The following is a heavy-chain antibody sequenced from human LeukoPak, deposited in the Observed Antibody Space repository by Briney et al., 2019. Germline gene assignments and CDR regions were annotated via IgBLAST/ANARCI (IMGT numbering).Heavy chain of an antibody. CDR2: IYYSGST. Sequence: PSETLSLTCTVSGGSISSGGYYWSWIRQHPGKGLEWIGYIYYSGSTYYNPSLKSRVTISVDTSKNQFSLKLSSVTAADTAVYYCARGGSSSSWIVYYFDYWGQGTLVPVSS. V-gene: IGHV4-31*03. D-gene: IGHD6-13*01. CDR1: GGSISSGGYY. J-gene: IGHJ4*02. CDR3: ARGGSSSSWIVYYFDY.